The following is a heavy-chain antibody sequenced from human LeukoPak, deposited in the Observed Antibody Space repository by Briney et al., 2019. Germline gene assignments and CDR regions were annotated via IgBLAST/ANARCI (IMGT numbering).Heavy chain of an antibody. Sequence: GASVKVSCKASGYTFTSYGISWVRQAPGQGLEWMGWISVYNGNTNYAQKFQGRVTMTTDTSTSTAYMEVRSLRSDDTAVYYCAREEANWGSPFDSWGQGTLATVSS. J-gene: IGHJ4*02. CDR3: AREEANWGSPFDS. V-gene: IGHV1-18*01. CDR1: GYTFTSYG. D-gene: IGHD7-27*01. CDR2: ISVYNGNT.